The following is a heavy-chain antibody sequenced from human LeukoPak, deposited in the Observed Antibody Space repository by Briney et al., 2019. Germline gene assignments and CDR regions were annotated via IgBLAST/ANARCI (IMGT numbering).Heavy chain of an antibody. CDR1: GGSISSSSYY. D-gene: IGHD3-22*01. CDR3: ASHRTDSSGYYYQQQLGYYFDF. CDR2: TNYIGST. Sequence: PSETLSLTCTVSGGSISSSSYYWGWIRQPPGKALEWIGSTNYIGSTYYNPSLKSRVTISVDTSKNQFSLKLSSVTAADTAVYYCASHRTDSSGYYYQQQLGYYFDFWGQGTLVTVSS. V-gene: IGHV4-39*01. J-gene: IGHJ4*02.